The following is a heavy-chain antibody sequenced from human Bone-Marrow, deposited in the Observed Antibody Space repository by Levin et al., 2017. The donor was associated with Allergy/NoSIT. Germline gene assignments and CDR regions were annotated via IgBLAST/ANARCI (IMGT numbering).Heavy chain of an antibody. CDR3: ARDGDYQLPVDY. CDR1: GFTFSNYW. D-gene: IGHD2-2*01. CDR2: INSDGRST. Sequence: PGESLKISCAASGFTFSNYWMHWVRQAPGKGLVWVSLINSDGRSTSYADSVKGRFTISRDNAKNTLYLQMNSLRAEDTAVDYCARDGDYQLPVDYWGQGNLVTVSS. V-gene: IGHV3-74*01. J-gene: IGHJ4*02.